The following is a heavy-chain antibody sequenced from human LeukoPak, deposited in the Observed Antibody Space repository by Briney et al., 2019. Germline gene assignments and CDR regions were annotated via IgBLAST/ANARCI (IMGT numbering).Heavy chain of an antibody. Sequence: SETLSLTCTVSGGSISSGGYYWSWIRQPPGKGLEWIGYFSHSGGANYNPSLKSPVTISVDTSKNQFSLKVTSVTAADTAVYYCARGERMGGDYWGQGILVTVSS. CDR1: GGSISSGGYY. CDR2: FSHSGGA. CDR3: ARGERMGGDY. J-gene: IGHJ4*02. D-gene: IGHD1-26*01. V-gene: IGHV4-61*08.